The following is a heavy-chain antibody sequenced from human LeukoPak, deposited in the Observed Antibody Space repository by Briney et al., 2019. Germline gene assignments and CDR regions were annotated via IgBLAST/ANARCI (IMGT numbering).Heavy chain of an antibody. V-gene: IGHV3-23*01. Sequence: PGGSLRLSCTASGFTFDSYAMSWVRQAPGKGLEWDSSISGGSEDTYYADSVKGRFTVSRDSSKSTLYLQMNSLRAEDTAVYYCARTIAQYSNSWLYFYYGLDVWGQGTTVTVSS. CDR1: GFTFDSYA. D-gene: IGHD6-13*01. CDR3: ARTIAQYSNSWLYFYYGLDV. CDR2: ISGGSEDT. J-gene: IGHJ6*02.